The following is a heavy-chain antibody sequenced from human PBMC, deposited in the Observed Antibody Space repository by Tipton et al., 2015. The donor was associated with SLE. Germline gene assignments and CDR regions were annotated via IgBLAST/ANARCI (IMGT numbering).Heavy chain of an antibody. J-gene: IGHJ4*02. V-gene: IGHV4-4*07. CDR2: MYGSGSPT. D-gene: IGHD3-3*01. CDR1: GDSLSTNY. Sequence: TLSLTCTVSGDSLSTNYWNWIRQPAGKGLEWIGRMYGSGSPTHYNPSLESRGTMSVDTSQKQFSLKLTSVTAADTAVYYCARIRPGHGDPFDFWGQGALVTVSS. CDR3: ARIRPGHGDPFDF.